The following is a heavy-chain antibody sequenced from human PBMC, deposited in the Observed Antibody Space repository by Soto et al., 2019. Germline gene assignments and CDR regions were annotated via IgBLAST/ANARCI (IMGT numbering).Heavy chain of an antibody. CDR1: GYSFANYW. D-gene: IGHD3-3*01. CDR3: ARLSREFWSGFEY. CDR2: IYPRDSDM. J-gene: IGHJ4*02. V-gene: IGHV5-51*01. Sequence: GASLKISCEGFGYSFANYWIAWVRQVPGKGPGWVWTIYPRDSDMRYSPSFRREFSMSVDKSSNTSYLQCGSLTASDTAKYYCARLSREFWSGFEYWGQGPLVTVS.